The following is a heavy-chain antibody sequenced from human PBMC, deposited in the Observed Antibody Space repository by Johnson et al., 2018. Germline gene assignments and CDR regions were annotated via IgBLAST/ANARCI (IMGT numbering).Heavy chain of an antibody. CDR1: GFTVSNNY. Sequence: VQLVQSGGGLVQPGGSLRLCCAASGFTVSNNYMSWVRQTPGKGLEWVSVIYRGGSTYYADAVQGRFTLSRDNSKNTLYLQINSLRADDTDVYYCARDLLVDGVKRGDVFDIWGQGTMVTVSS. CDR3: ARDLLVDGVKRGDVFDI. D-gene: IGHD2-8*01. V-gene: IGHV3-66*02. J-gene: IGHJ3*02. CDR2: IYRGGST.